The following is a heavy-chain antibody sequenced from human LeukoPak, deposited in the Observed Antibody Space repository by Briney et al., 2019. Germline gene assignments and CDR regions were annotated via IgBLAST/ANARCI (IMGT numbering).Heavy chain of an antibody. CDR1: GGSISSSSYY. CDR3: ARQRVATDAFDI. Sequence: SETLSLTCTVSGGSISSSSYYWGWIRQPPGKGLEWIGSIYYSGSTYYYPSLKSRVTISVDTSKNHFSLKLSSVPAADTAVYYCARQRVATDAFDIWGQGTMVTVSS. D-gene: IGHD5-12*01. J-gene: IGHJ3*02. CDR2: IYYSGST. V-gene: IGHV4-39*01.